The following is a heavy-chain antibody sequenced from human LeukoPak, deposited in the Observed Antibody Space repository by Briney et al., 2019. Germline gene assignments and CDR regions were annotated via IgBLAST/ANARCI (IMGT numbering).Heavy chain of an antibody. J-gene: IGHJ4*02. Sequence: SQTLSLTCNVSGGSISSANMYWSWIRQPPGKGLEWIDYISYSGSTYYNASLKSRVTISFDTSNNRFSLKLTSMTAADTAIYFCARVDMATIFDYWGQGALVTVSS. CDR3: ARVDMATIFDY. D-gene: IGHD5-24*01. CDR1: GGSISSANMY. V-gene: IGHV4-30-4*01. CDR2: ISYSGST.